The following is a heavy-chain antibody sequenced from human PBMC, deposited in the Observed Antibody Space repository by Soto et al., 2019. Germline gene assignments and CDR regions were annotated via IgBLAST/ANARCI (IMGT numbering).Heavy chain of an antibody. D-gene: IGHD4-17*01. CDR1: GFTFSSYA. V-gene: IGHV3-30-3*01. CDR2: ISYDGSNK. CDR3: ARYDYGDYAVDY. J-gene: IGHJ4*02. Sequence: QVQLVESGGGVVQSGRSLRLSCAASGFTFSSYAMDWVRQAPSKGLEWVALISYDGSNKYYADSVKGRFTISRDNSKNTLSLQMNSLRPGDTAVYYCARYDYGDYAVDYWGQGTLVTVSS.